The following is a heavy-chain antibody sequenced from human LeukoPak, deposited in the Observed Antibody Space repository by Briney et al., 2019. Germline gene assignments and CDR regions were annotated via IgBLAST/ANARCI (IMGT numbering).Heavy chain of an antibody. Sequence: RASVKVSCKASGGTFSSYAISWVRQAPGQGLEWMGIINPSGGSTSYAQKFQGRVTMTRDMSTSTVYMELSSLRSEDTAVYYCARDWGDDFWSVLTRKHYYYYYMDVWGKGTTVTVSS. V-gene: IGHV1-46*01. J-gene: IGHJ6*03. CDR2: INPSGGST. CDR3: ARDWGDDFWSVLTRKHYYYYYMDV. CDR1: GGTFSSYA. D-gene: IGHD3-3*01.